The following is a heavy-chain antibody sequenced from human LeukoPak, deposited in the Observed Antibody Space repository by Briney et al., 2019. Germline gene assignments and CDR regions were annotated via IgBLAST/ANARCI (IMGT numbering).Heavy chain of an antibody. J-gene: IGHJ5*02. CDR2: INPNSGGT. V-gene: IGHV1-2*02. CDR3: ARDRQWLYNWFDP. Sequence: ASVKVSCKASGYTFTGYYMHWVRQAPGQGLEWMGWINPNSGGTNYAQKFQGRVTMTRDTSISTAYMELSRLRSDDTAVYYCARDRQWLYNWFDPWGQGTLVTVSS. CDR1: GYTFTGYY. D-gene: IGHD6-19*01.